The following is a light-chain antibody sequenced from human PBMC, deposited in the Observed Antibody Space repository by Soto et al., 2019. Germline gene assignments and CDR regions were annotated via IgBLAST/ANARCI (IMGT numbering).Light chain of an antibody. CDR3: QQYNSYSPWT. CDR1: QSVSSW. J-gene: IGKJ1*01. V-gene: IGKV1-5*03. Sequence: DIQMTQSPSTLSASVGDRVTITCRASQSVSSWLAWYQQKPGKAPNLLIYTASSLESGVPSRFSGSGSGTEFTLTISSLQPDDFATYYCQQYNSYSPWTFGQGTKVEIK. CDR2: TAS.